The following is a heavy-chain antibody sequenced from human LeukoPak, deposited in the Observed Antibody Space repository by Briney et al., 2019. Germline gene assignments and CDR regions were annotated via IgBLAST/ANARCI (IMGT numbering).Heavy chain of an antibody. Sequence: ASVKVSCKASGYTFTGYYLHWVRQAPGQGLEWMGCINPNSGGTNYAQKFQGRVTVTRDTSISTAYMELSRLKSDDTAVYYRARVSVAGTPDRDYFDYWGQGTLVTVSS. V-gene: IGHV1-2*02. CDR3: ARVSVAGTPDRDYFDY. CDR1: GYTFTGYY. D-gene: IGHD6-19*01. J-gene: IGHJ4*02. CDR2: INPNSGGT.